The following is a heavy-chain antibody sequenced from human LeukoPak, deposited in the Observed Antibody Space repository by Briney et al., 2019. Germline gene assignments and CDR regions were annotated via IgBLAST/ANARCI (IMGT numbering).Heavy chain of an antibody. V-gene: IGHV1-69*04. J-gene: IGHJ6*02. CDR2: IIPIFGIA. CDR1: GGTFRSYA. D-gene: IGHD5-18*01. CDR3: ARSAQYSSYYYGMDV. Sequence: SVRVSCKASGGTFRSYAIRGVRQAPGQGLERMGRIIPIFGIANYAQKFQGRVTITADKSTSTAYMELSSLRSEDTAVYYCARSAQYSSYYYGMDVWGQGTTVTVSS.